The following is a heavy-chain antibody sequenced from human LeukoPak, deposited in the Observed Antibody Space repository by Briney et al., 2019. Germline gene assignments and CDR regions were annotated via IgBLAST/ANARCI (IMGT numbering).Heavy chain of an antibody. J-gene: IGHJ4*02. CDR2: IEEDGRKK. Sequence: AGGSLRLSCAASGFTFSNYAMSWVRQAPGKGLEWVANIEEDGRKKDYVDSVKGRFTISRDNAKNSLYLEMNSLRAEDTAVYYCARDEVGGSYAYWGQGTLVTVSS. V-gene: IGHV3-7*01. D-gene: IGHD1-26*01. CDR3: ARDEVGGSYAY. CDR1: GFTFSNYA.